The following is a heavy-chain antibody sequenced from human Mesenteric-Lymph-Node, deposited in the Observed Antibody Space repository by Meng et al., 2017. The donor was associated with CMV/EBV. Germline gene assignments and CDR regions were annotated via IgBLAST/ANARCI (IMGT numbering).Heavy chain of an antibody. CDR2: INTNGGGT. J-gene: IGHJ5*01. V-gene: IGHV1-2*02. Sequence: SGYTFTDYFIHWRRQAPGQGFEWMGWINTNGGGTKYAQKFQGRVTMTRDTSISTVYVEMSGLRSDDTAVYYCARYWYDSRGYPFDLWGQGTLVTVSS. D-gene: IGHD3-22*01. CDR3: ARYWYDSRGYPFDL. CDR1: GYTFTDYF.